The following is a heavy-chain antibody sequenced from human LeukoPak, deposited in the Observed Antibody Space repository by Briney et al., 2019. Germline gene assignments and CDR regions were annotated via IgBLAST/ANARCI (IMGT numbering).Heavy chain of an antibody. Sequence: PSETLSLTCTVSGGSISSYYWSWIRQPAGKGLEWIGRIYTSGSTNYNPSLKSRVTMSVDTSKNQFSLKLSSVTAADTAVYYCARGGAAVADRAFDIWGQGTMVTVSS. CDR1: GGSISSYY. J-gene: IGHJ3*02. D-gene: IGHD6-19*01. V-gene: IGHV4-4*07. CDR3: ARGGAAVADRAFDI. CDR2: IYTSGST.